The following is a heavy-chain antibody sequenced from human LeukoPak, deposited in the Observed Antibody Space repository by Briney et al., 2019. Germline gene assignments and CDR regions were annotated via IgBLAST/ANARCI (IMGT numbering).Heavy chain of an antibody. J-gene: IGHJ4*02. CDR2: INQDGGTR. D-gene: IGHD3-16*01. CDR3: ARDMKGNLDY. Sequence: PGGSLRLSCAASGFTFNNTWMAWVRQAPGKGREWVANINQDGGTRQYTDSVRGRFTISRDNAKNSLYLEMNSLRAEDTGLYHCARDMKGNLDYWGQGTLVTVSS. V-gene: IGHV3-7*01. CDR1: GFTFNNTW.